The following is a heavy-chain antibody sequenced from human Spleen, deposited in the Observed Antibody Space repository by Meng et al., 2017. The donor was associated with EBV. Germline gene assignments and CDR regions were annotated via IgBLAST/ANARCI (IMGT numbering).Heavy chain of an antibody. V-gene: IGHV4-39*07. D-gene: IGHD3-22*01. CDR1: GGSITSSPYY. CDR3: ARDSGDSRGRDFDI. CDR2: IYSGGGT. Sequence: QLQLQESGPGLVKPSXXXXPXXXVSGGSITSSPYYWGWFRQPPGKRLEWIGNIYSGGGTYYNPSLKSRATISLDTSKNHLSLKLSSVTAADTAVYYCARDSGDSRGRDFDIWGQGTLVTVSS. J-gene: IGHJ4*02.